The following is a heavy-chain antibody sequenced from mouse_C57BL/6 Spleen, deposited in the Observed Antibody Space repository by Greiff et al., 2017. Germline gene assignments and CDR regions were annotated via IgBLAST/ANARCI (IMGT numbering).Heavy chain of an antibody. J-gene: IGHJ1*03. CDR3: ARGSSYGNWYFDV. V-gene: IGHV1-82*01. CDR1: GYAFSSSW. CDR2: SYPGDGDT. Sequence: QVQLKQSGPELVKPGASVKISCKASGYAFSSSWMNWVKQRPGKGLEWIGRSYPGDGDTNYNGKFKGKATLTADKSSSTAYMQLSSLTSEDSAVYFCARGSSYGNWYFDVWGTGTTVTVSS. D-gene: IGHD1-1*01.